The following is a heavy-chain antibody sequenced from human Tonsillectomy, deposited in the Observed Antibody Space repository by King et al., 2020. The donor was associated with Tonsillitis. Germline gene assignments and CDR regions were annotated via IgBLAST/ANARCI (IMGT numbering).Heavy chain of an antibody. Sequence: VQLVESGGGLVQPGGSLRLSCAASGFTFSRYWMSWLRQAPGKGLEWGANINLDGSEKYYVDSVKGRFTISRDNAKNSLHLQMNSLRVEDAAVYYCARELVVGVAEYFQNWGQGTLLTVSS. CDR2: INLDGSEK. D-gene: IGHD2-15*01. V-gene: IGHV3-7*03. CDR1: GFTFSRYW. J-gene: IGHJ1*01. CDR3: ARELVVGVAEYFQN.